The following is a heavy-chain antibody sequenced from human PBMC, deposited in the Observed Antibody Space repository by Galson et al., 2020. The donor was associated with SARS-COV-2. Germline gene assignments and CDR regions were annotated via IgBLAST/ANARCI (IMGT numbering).Heavy chain of an antibody. D-gene: IGHD4-17*01. CDR2: IYYSGST. J-gene: IGHJ4*02. CDR1: GGSISSYY. Sequence: SETLSLTCTVSGGSISSYYWSWIRQPPGKGLEWIGYIYYSGSTNYNPSLKSRVTISVDTSKNQFSLKLSSVTAADTAVYYCARVSTVTTSVDYWGQGTLVTVSS. CDR3: ARVSTVTTSVDY. V-gene: IGHV4-59*01.